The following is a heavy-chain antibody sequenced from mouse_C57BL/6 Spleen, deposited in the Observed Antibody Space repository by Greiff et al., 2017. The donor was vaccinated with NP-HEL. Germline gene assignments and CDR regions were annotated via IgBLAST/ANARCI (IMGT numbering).Heavy chain of an antibody. CDR3: ARQNGNYFDY. D-gene: IGHD2-1*01. J-gene: IGHJ2*01. CDR1: GFTFSSYS. CDR2: ISSGGSYT. V-gene: IGHV5-6*01. Sequence: EVKLVESGGDLVKPGGSLKLSCAASGFTFSSYSMSWVRQTPDKRLEWVATISSGGSYTYYPDSVKGRFTISRDNAKNTLYLQMSSLKSEDTAMYYCARQNGNYFDYWGQGTTLTVSS.